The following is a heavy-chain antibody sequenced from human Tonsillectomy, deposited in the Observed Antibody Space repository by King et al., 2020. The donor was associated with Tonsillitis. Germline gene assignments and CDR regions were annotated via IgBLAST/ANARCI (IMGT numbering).Heavy chain of an antibody. Sequence: QLVQSGGGVVQPGRSLRLSCAASGFTFSSYAMHWVRQAPGTGLEWVAVISYDGYNKYYADSVKGRFTISRDNSKNTLYLQMNSLRAEDTAVYYCARDRGEFGVVAATQDYWGQGTLVTVSS. CDR1: GFTFSSYA. V-gene: IGHV3-30-3*01. CDR3: ARDRGEFGVVAATQDY. D-gene: IGHD2-15*01. CDR2: ISYDGYNK. J-gene: IGHJ4*02.